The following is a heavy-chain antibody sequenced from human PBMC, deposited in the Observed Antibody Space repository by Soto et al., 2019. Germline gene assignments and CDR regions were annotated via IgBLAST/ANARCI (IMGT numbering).Heavy chain of an antibody. CDR2: IYYSGST. Sequence: SETLSLTCTVSGGSISSYYWSWILQPPWKGLEWIGYIYYSGSTNYNPSLKSRVTISVDTSKNQFSLKLSSVTAADTAVYYCATILTGGPHYYYYGMDVWGQGTTVTVSS. V-gene: IGHV4-59*08. D-gene: IGHD3-9*01. J-gene: IGHJ6*02. CDR1: GGSISSYY. CDR3: ATILTGGPHYYYYGMDV.